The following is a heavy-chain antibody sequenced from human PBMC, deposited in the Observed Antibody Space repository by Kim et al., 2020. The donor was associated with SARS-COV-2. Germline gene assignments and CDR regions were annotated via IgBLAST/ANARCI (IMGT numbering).Heavy chain of an antibody. J-gene: IGHJ6*02. CDR3: ARASSGWYWYYYGMDV. V-gene: IGHV3-21*01. Sequence: GGSLRLSCAASGFTFSSYSMNWVRQAPGKGLEWVSSISSSSSYIYYAESVKGRFTISRDNAKNSLYLQMNSLRAEDTAVYYCARASSGWYWYYYGMDVWGQGTTVTVSS. CDR1: GFTFSSYS. CDR2: ISSSSSYI. D-gene: IGHD6-19*01.